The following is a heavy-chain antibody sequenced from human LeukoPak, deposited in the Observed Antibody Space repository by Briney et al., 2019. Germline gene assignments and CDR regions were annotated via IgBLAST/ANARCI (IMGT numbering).Heavy chain of an antibody. J-gene: IGHJ6*03. V-gene: IGHV3-23*01. CDR3: AKDGYDYYYYYMDV. CDR2: ISDSGGST. D-gene: IGHD1-1*01. CDR1: GFTFSSYA. Sequence: GGSLRLSCAASGFTFSSYAMSWVRQALGKGLECVSAISDSGGSTYYADSVQGRFTISRDNSKNTLYLKMNILRAEDMAVYYCAKDGYDYYYYYMDVWGKGTTVTVSS.